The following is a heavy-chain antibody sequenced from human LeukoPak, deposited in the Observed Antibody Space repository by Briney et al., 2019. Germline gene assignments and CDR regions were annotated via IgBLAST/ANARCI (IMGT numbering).Heavy chain of an antibody. D-gene: IGHD2-15*01. CDR3: ARVYRISLNDAFDI. J-gene: IGHJ3*02. CDR2: INPNTGGT. V-gene: IGHV1-2*02. CDR1: GYTFTDYY. Sequence: ASVKVSCKPSGYTFTDYYIHWVRQAPGQGLEWMGWINPNTGGTNYAQKFQGRVSMTRDTSISTAFMDLTTLTSDDTAVYYCARVYRISLNDAFDIWGQGTVVSVSS.